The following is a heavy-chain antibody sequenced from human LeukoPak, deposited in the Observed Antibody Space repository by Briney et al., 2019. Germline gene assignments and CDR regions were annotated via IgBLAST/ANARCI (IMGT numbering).Heavy chain of an antibody. V-gene: IGHV1-18*01. CDR1: GYTFTSYG. J-gene: IGHJ3*02. D-gene: IGHD3-10*01. CDR2: ISAYNGNT. CDR3: ARFDWAMVRGVVDAFDI. Sequence: GASVTVSFKASGYTFTSYGISWVRQAPGQGLEWMGWISAYNGNTNCAQKLQGRVTMTTDTSTSTAYVELRSLRSDDTAVYYCARFDWAMVRGVVDAFDIWGQGTMVTVSS.